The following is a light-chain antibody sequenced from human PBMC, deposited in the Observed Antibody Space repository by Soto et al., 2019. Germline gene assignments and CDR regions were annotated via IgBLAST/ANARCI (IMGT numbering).Light chain of an antibody. J-gene: IGKJ1*01. CDR2: AAS. V-gene: IGKV1-8*01. CDR1: QGISSY. CDR3: QQYYSYTLT. Sequence: IRMTQSPSSFSSSTGDRVTITCRASQGISSYLAWYQQKPGKAPKLLIYAASTLQSGVPSRFSGSGSGTDFTLTISCLKSEDFATYYCQQYYSYTLTFGQGTKVDIK.